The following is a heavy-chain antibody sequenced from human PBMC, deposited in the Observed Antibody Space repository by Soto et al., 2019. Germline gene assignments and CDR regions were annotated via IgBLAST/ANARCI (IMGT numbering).Heavy chain of an antibody. V-gene: IGHV3-30*18. J-gene: IGHJ4*02. CDR1: GFTFSSYG. CDR3: AKGLTGTSFFDY. Sequence: TGGSLRLSCAASGFTFSSYGMHWVRQAPGKGLEWVAVISYDGSNKNYADSVKGRFTISRDNSKNTLFLQVNSLRAEDTAVYYCAKGLTGTSFFDYWGQGTLVTSPQ. D-gene: IGHD7-27*01. CDR2: ISYDGSNK.